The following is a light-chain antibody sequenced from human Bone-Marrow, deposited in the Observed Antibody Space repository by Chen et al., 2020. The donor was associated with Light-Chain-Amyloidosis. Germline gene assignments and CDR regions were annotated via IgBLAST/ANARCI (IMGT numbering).Light chain of an antibody. CDR1: SSVVGSYNL. V-gene: IGLV2-23*01. Sequence: QPALTHPASVPGSPGQSITISCTGTSSVVGSYNLVSWYQQHPGKAPKLMIYEGSKRPSGVSNRFSGSKSGNTASLTISGLQAEDEADYYCCSYAGSSSYVFGTGTKVTVL. CDR2: EGS. CDR3: CSYAGSSSYV. J-gene: IGLJ1*01.